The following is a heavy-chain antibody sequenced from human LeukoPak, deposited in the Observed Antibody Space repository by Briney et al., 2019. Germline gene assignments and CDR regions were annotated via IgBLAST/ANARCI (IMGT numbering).Heavy chain of an antibody. V-gene: IGHV1-69*06. CDR1: GGTFSSYA. J-gene: IGHJ4*02. CDR2: IIPIFGTA. D-gene: IGHD3-22*01. CDR3: ARTLYYYDSSGYYY. Sequence: ASVKVSCKASGGTFSSYAISWVRQAPGQGFEWMGGIIPIFGTANYAQKFQGRVTITADKSTSTAYMELSSLRSEDTAVYYCARTLYYYDSSGYYYWGQGTLVTVSS.